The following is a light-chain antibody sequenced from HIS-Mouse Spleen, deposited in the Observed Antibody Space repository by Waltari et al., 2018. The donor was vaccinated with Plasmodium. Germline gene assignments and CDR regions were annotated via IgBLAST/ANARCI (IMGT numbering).Light chain of an antibody. J-gene: IGLJ3*02. CDR1: ALPKKY. CDR2: ADS. V-gene: IGLV3-10*01. Sequence: SYELTQPPSVSVSPGQTARITCSGDALPKKYAYWYQQKSGQAPVLVIYADSKRPSGIPERFSSSSSGTMATLTISGAQVEDESDYYCYSTDSSGNHRVFGGGTKLTVL. CDR3: YSTDSSGNHRV.